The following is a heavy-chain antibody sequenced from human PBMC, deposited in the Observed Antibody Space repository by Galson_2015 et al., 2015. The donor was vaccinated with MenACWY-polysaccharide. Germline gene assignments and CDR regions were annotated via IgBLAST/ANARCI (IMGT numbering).Heavy chain of an antibody. D-gene: IGHD3-10*01. CDR1: GGSISSNSHY. Sequence: TGLLKTSETLSLTCTVSGGSISSNSHYWGWIRQPPGKGLEWIGSIYYGGTTYYNPSLRSRVTISVDTSKNQFSLKLSSVTAADTAVYYCARLSTGSGSYLYYGLDVWGQGTTVTVSS. CDR2: IYYGGTT. CDR3: ARLSTGSGSYLYYGLDV. V-gene: IGHV4-39*01. J-gene: IGHJ6*02.